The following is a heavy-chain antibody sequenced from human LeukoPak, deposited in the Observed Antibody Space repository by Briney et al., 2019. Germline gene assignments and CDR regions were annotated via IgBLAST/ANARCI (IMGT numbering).Heavy chain of an antibody. D-gene: IGHD7-27*01. CDR1: GFTFSSYS. Sequence: GSLRLSCAASGFTFSSYSMNWVRQAPGKGLEWVARINIEGTIKACADFVKGRFTIPRDNAKNTLYLQMNILGAEDTAVYYCVRALGDAWGQGSLVTVSS. CDR3: VRALGDA. J-gene: IGHJ5*02. CDR2: INIEGTIK. V-gene: IGHV3-74*01.